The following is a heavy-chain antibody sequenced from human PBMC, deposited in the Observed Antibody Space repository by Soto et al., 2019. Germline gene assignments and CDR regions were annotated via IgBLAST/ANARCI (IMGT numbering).Heavy chain of an antibody. CDR2: IYYSGST. Sequence: QVQLQESGPGLVKPSQTLSLTCTVSGGSISSGGYYWSWIRQHPGKGLEWIGYIYYSGSTYYNPSLKSRVTISVDTSKNQFPLKLSSVTAADTAVYYCARGQTQLWYYYYYGMDVWGQGTTVTVSS. J-gene: IGHJ6*02. CDR3: ARGQTQLWYYYYYGMDV. V-gene: IGHV4-31*03. CDR1: GGSISSGGYY. D-gene: IGHD5-18*01.